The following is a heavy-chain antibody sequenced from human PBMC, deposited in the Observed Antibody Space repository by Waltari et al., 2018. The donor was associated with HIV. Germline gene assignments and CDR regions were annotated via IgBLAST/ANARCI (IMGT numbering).Heavy chain of an antibody. D-gene: IGHD3-22*01. CDR3: ARDGYYYDSNAYWTGVD. Sequence: QVQVQESGPGLVKPSETLSLTCTVSGGSISSYFWSWIRQPAGKRLEWIGRIYTSGNTNYNPSLKSRVTMSVDTSKNQFSLKLNSVTAADTAVYYCARDGYYYDSNAYWTGVDWGQGTLVTVSS. J-gene: IGHJ4*02. CDR1: GGSISSYF. V-gene: IGHV4-4*07. CDR2: IYTSGNT.